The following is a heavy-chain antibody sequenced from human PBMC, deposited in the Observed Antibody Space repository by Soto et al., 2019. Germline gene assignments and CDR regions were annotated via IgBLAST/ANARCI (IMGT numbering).Heavy chain of an antibody. V-gene: IGHV1-69*13. CDR3: ARGGYYYGSGSYLDY. CDR1: GGTFSSYA. J-gene: IGHJ4*02. Sequence: GASVKVSCKASGGTFSSYAISWVRQAPGQGLEWMGGIIPIFGTANYAQKFQGRVTITVDESTSTAYMELSSLRSEDTAVYYCARGGYYYGSGSYLDYWGQGTLVTVSS. CDR2: IIPIFGTA. D-gene: IGHD3-10*01.